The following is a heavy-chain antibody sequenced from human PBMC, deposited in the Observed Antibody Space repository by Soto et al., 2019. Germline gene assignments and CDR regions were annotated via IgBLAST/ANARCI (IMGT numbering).Heavy chain of an antibody. CDR1: GGTFSSYA. V-gene: IGHV1-69*01. D-gene: IGHD1-26*01. Sequence: QVQLVQSGAEVKKPGSSVKVSCKASGGTFSSYAISWVRQAPGQGLEWMGGIIPIFGTANYAQKFQGRVTITADESTSTAYMELSSLRSEDTAVYYCARSKWDGYNTHYYYYYGMDVWGQGTTVTVSS. CDR2: IIPIFGTA. CDR3: ARSKWDGYNTHYYYYYGMDV. J-gene: IGHJ6*02.